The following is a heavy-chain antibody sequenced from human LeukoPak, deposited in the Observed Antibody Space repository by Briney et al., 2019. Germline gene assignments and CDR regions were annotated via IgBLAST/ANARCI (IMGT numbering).Heavy chain of an antibody. CDR2: IYYSGST. Sequence: SETLSLTCTVSGGSISSYYWSWIRQPPGKGLEWIGYIYYSGSTNYNPSLKSRVTISVDTSKNQFSLKLSSVTAADTAVYYCASPGYGDAFDIWGQGTMGTVSS. CDR1: GGSISSYY. CDR3: ASPGYGDAFDI. V-gene: IGHV4-59*01. J-gene: IGHJ3*02. D-gene: IGHD6-13*01.